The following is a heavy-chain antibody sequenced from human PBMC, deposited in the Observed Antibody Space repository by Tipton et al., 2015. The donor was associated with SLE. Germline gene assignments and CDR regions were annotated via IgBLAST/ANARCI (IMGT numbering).Heavy chain of an antibody. CDR3: ARRLTGALEI. V-gene: IGHV4-59*12. CDR1: GFTFSSYA. Sequence: LRLSCAASGFTFSSYAMSWVRQAPGKGLEWIGGIYYSGSIYYNPSLKSRVTLSMDTSKNQFSMRVTSVTAADTAVYYCARRLTGALEIWGLGTMVTVSS. D-gene: IGHD3-16*01. J-gene: IGHJ3*02. CDR2: IYYSGSI.